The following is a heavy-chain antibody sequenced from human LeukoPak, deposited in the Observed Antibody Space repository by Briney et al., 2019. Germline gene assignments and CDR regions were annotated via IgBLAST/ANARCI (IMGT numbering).Heavy chain of an antibody. J-gene: IGHJ4*02. CDR2: ISYDGSNK. CDR1: GFTISSYS. V-gene: IGHV3-30*18. D-gene: IGHD6-19*01. CDR3: AKDRHSGWYGGYFDY. Sequence: PGGSLRLSCAASGFTISSYSMNWVRQAPGKGLEWVAVISYDGSNKYYADSVKGRFTISRDNSKNTLYLQMNSLRAEDTAVYYCAKDRHSGWYGGYFDYWGQGTLVTVSS.